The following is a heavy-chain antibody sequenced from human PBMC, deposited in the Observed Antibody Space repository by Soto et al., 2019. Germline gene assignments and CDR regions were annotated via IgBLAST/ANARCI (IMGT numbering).Heavy chain of an antibody. D-gene: IGHD3-22*01. V-gene: IGHV4-61*01. Sequence: PSETLSLTCTVSGGSVSSGSYYWSWIRQPPGKGLEWIGYIYYSGSTNYNPSLKSRVTISVDTSKNQFSLKLSSVTAADTAVYYCARDHYYDSSGYFDYWGQGTLVTVSS. CDR3: ARDHYYDSSGYFDY. J-gene: IGHJ4*02. CDR2: IYYSGST. CDR1: GGSVSSGSYY.